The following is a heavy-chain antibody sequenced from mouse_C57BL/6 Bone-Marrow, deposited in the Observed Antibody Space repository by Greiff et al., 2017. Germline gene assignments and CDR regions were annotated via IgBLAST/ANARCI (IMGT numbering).Heavy chain of an antibody. V-gene: IGHV1-69*01. Sequence: VQLQQPGAELVMPGASVKLSCKASGYTFTSYWMHWVKQRPGQGLEWIGEIDPSDSYTNYNQKFKGKSTLTVDKSSSTAYMQLSSLTSADSAVFYCARGAYWGQGTLVTVSA. CDR3: ARGAY. J-gene: IGHJ3*01. CDR2: IDPSDSYT. CDR1: GYTFTSYW.